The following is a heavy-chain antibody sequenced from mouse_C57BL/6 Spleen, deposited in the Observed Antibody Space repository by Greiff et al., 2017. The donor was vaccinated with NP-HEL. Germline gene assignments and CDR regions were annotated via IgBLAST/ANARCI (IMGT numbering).Heavy chain of an antibody. V-gene: IGHV1-52*01. CDR2: IDPSDSET. J-gene: IGHJ2*01. CDR1: GYTFTSCW. Sequence: QVQLQQPGAELVRPGSSVKLSCKASGYTFTSCWMHWVKQRPIQGLEWIGNIDPSDSETHYNQKFKDKATLTVDKSSSTAYMQLSSLTSEDSAVYYCARGGYYGSSYYFDYWGQGTTLTVSS. D-gene: IGHD1-1*01. CDR3: ARGGYYGSSYYFDY.